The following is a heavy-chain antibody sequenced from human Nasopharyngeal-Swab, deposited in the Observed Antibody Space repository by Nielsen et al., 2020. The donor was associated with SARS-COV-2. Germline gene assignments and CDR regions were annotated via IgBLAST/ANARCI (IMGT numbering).Heavy chain of an antibody. CDR1: GFTFSSYG. Sequence: GESLKISCAASGFTFSSYGMHWVRQAPGKGLEWVAVIWYDGNNKYYADSAKGRFTISRDNSKNTLYLQMNSLRAEDTAVYYCARELAAAGTGGNWGQGTLVTVSS. J-gene: IGHJ4*02. V-gene: IGHV3-33*01. CDR2: IWYDGNNK. D-gene: IGHD6-13*01. CDR3: ARELAAAGTGGN.